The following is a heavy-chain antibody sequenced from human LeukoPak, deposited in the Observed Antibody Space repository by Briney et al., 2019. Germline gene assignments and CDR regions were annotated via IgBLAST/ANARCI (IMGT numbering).Heavy chain of an antibody. D-gene: IGHD1-14*01. CDR1: GYTFTSYA. CDR2: MNPDSGKT. Sequence: ASVKVSCKASGYTFTSYAMNWVRQAPGQRLEWMGWMNPDSGKTVYAQKFQGRVTMTRNTSISTVYMHLTSLRSEDTAVYYCAREPGPWGQGTLVTVSS. V-gene: IGHV1-8*02. CDR3: AREPGP. J-gene: IGHJ5*02.